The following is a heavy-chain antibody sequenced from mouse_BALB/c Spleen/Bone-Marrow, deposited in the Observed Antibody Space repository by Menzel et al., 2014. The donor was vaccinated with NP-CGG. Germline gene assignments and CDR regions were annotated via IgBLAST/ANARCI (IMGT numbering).Heavy chain of an antibody. D-gene: IGHD1-1*01. CDR1: GFTFSSFG. V-gene: IGHV5-17*02. CDR3: ASSPYGYFDY. J-gene: IGHJ2*01. CDR2: ISSGSSTI. Sequence: EVNLVESGGGLVQPGGSRKLSCAASGFTFSSFGMHWVRQAPEKGLEWVAYISSGSSTIYHADTVKGRFTISRDNPKNTLFLQMTSLRSEDTAMYYCASSPYGYFDYWGQGTTLTVSS.